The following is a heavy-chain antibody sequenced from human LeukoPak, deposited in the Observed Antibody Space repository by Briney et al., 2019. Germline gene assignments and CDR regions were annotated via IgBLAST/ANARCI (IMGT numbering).Heavy chain of an antibody. D-gene: IGHD3-10*01. J-gene: IGHJ4*02. V-gene: IGHV1-8*01. CDR2: MNPNSGNT. CDR3: AREEFGWFGEPVPLDY. CDR1: GYTFTSYD. Sequence: ASVKVSCKASGYTFTSYDINWVRQATGQGLEWMGWMNPNSGNTGYAQKFQGRVTMTRNTSISTAYMELSSLRSEDTAVYYCAREEFGWFGEPVPLDYWGQGTLVTVSS.